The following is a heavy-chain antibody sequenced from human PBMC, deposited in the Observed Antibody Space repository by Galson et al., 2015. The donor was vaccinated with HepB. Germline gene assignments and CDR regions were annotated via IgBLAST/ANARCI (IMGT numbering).Heavy chain of an antibody. CDR2: TYYRSKWYN. CDR1: GDSVSSNSAA. V-gene: IGHV6-1*01. Sequence: CAISGDSVSSNSAAWNWIRQSPSRGLEWLGRTYYRSKWYNDYAVSVKSRITINPDTSKNQFSLQLNSVTPEDTAVYYCAREADYYGSGSYYNGDYYYYGMDVWGQGTTVTVSS. CDR3: AREADYYGSGSYYNGDYYYYGMDV. J-gene: IGHJ6*02. D-gene: IGHD3-10*01.